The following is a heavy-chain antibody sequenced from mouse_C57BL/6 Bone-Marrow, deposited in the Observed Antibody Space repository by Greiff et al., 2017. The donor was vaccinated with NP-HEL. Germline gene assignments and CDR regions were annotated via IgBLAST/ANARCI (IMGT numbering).Heavy chain of an antibody. CDR1: GYSFTSYY. CDR3: ARGDYDVHWYFDV. D-gene: IGHD2-4*01. J-gene: IGHJ1*03. V-gene: IGHV1-66*01. Sequence: VQLQQSGPELVKPGASVKISCKASGYSFTSYYIHWVKQRPGQGLEWIGWIYPGSGNTKYNEKFKGKATLTADTSSSTAYMQLSSLTSEDSAVYYCARGDYDVHWYFDVWGTGTTVTVSS. CDR2: IYPGSGNT.